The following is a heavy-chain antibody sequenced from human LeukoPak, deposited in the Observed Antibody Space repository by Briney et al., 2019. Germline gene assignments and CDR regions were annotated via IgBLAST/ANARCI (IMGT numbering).Heavy chain of an antibody. CDR2: ITGSGDST. V-gene: IGHV3-23*01. D-gene: IGHD3-9*01. Sequence: PGGSLRLSCAASVFTFSSYSMNWVRQAPGKGLEWVSAITGSGDSTYYADSVKGRFTISRDNSKNTLYLQMNSLRAEDTAVYYCAKARYQRYYYGMDVWGQGTTVTVSS. J-gene: IGHJ6*02. CDR3: AKARYQRYYYGMDV. CDR1: VFTFSSYS.